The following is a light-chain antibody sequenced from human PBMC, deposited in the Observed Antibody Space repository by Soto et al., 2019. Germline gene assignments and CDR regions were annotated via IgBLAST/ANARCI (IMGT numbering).Light chain of an antibody. CDR3: QQYYNWPPQYT. CDR1: QTISSN. CDR2: GAS. V-gene: IGKV3-15*01. J-gene: IGKJ2*01. Sequence: EIVMTQSPATLSVSPGERATLSCRASQTISSNLAWYQQKPGQAPRLLIHGASTSATGVPARFSGSGSGTEFTLTISSLQSEDLAVYYCQQYYNWPPQYTFGQGTKLQIK.